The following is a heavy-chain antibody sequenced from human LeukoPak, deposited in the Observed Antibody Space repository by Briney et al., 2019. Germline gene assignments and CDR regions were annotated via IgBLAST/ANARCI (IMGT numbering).Heavy chain of an antibody. D-gene: IGHD3-10*01. V-gene: IGHV3-15*01. Sequence: GGSLRLSCEASGFSFTNTWVSWVRQAPGKGLEWVGRVKSKADDGTTDYAAPVQGRFTISRDDSKNTLSLQMNSLKTEDTAVYYCATEGGSGSYYGDDAFDMWGQGTMVTVSS. CDR3: ATEGGSGSYYGDDAFDM. J-gene: IGHJ3*02. CDR1: GFSFTNTW. CDR2: VKSKADDGTT.